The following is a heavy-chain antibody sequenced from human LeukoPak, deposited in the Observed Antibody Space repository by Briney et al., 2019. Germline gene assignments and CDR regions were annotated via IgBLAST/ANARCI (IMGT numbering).Heavy chain of an antibody. CDR1: GFTFSSYA. Sequence: GGSLRLSCAASGFTFSSYAMSWVRQAPGKGLEWVSSISSSSSYIYYADSVKGRFTISRDNAKNSLYLQMNSLRAEDTAVYYCARVGVSITMVRGVMRSRYYYYGMDVWGQGTTVTVSS. V-gene: IGHV3-21*01. CDR3: ARVGVSITMVRGVMRSRYYYYGMDV. D-gene: IGHD3-10*01. CDR2: ISSSSSYI. J-gene: IGHJ6*02.